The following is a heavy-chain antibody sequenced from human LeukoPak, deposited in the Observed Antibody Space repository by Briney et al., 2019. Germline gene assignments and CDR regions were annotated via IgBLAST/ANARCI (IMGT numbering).Heavy chain of an antibody. J-gene: IGHJ4*02. D-gene: IGHD2-8*02. CDR1: GFTFSSSW. CDR2: INPDASST. Sequence: PGGSLRLSCAASGFTFSSSWMHWVRQAPGKGLVWVSRINPDASSTTYADPVKGRFTISRDNAKNTLYLEMNSLRGEDTAVYYCARSLCGTGDYWGQGTLVTVSS. V-gene: IGHV3-74*01. CDR3: ARSLCGTGDY.